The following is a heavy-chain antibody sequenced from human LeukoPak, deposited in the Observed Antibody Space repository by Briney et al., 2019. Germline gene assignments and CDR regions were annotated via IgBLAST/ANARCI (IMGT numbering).Heavy chain of an antibody. CDR2: ISGRGGST. V-gene: IGHV3-23*01. J-gene: IGHJ4*02. Sequence: GGSLRLSCAASGFTFSSYAMSWVRQAPGKGLEWVSAISGRGGSTYYADSVKGRFTISRDNSKNTLYLQMNSLRAEDTAVYYCAKLDHYYDSSGYFDYWGQGTLVTVSS. CDR1: GFTFSSYA. D-gene: IGHD3-22*01. CDR3: AKLDHYYDSSGYFDY.